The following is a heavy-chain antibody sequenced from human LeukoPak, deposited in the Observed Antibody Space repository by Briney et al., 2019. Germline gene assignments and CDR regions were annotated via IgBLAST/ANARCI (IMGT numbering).Heavy chain of an antibody. CDR1: GCTFRDYT. CDR2: IRSKPYGGTT. J-gene: IGHJ1*01. Sequence: GGSLRLSCTASGCTFRDYTMSWVRQAPGKGLEWVGFIRSKPYGGTTEYAASVKDRFSISRDDSKSIDYLQMNSLKTEDTAVYYCTTVDDYYSSTNCKLTTSHHWGQGTLVTVSS. V-gene: IGHV3-49*04. CDR3: TTVDDYYSSTNCKLTTSHH. D-gene: IGHD2-2*01.